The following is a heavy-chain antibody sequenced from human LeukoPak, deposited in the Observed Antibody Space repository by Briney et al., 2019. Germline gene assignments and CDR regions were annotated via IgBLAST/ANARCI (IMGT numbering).Heavy chain of an antibody. CDR2: IRASGGAT. Sequence: GGSLRLSCAASGFTFKKYDVTWVRQAPGKGLEWVSGIRASGGATYYADSVKGRFTISRDNSKNTLYLQMNSLRAEDTAVYYCAKAGNIRFDYWGQGTLVTVSS. D-gene: IGHD2/OR15-2a*01. CDR1: GFTFKKYD. J-gene: IGHJ4*02. CDR3: AKAGNIRFDY. V-gene: IGHV3-23*01.